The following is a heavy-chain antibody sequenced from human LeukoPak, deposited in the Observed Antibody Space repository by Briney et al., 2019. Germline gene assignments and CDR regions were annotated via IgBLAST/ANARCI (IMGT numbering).Heavy chain of an antibody. CDR3: ARDDSTPY. CDR1: GFTVSSNY. J-gene: IGHJ4*02. V-gene: IGHV3-53*01. CDR2: IYSGGTT. D-gene: IGHD5/OR15-5a*01. Sequence: AGGSLRLSCAASGFTVSSNYKSWVRQAPGKGLEWASVIYSGGTTYDADSVKGRFTISRDNAKSTVYVQMNSLRAEDTAVYYCARDDSTPYWGQGALGTASS.